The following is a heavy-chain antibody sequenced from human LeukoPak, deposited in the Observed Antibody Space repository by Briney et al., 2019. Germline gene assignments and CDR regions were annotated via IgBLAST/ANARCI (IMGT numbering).Heavy chain of an antibody. CDR3: ARGSRQAFDI. CDR1: GFTVSSNY. D-gene: IGHD3-10*01. Sequence: GGSLRLSCAASGFTVSSNYMSWVRQAPGKGLEWVSVIYSGGSTNYADSVKGRFTVSRENAKNSLYLQMNSLRADDTAVYYCARGSRQAFDIWGQGTMVTVSS. V-gene: IGHV3-53*01. CDR2: IYSGGST. J-gene: IGHJ3*02.